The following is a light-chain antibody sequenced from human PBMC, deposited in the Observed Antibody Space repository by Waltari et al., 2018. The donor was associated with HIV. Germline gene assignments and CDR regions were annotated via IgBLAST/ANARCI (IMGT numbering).Light chain of an antibody. Sequence: QSALTQPASVSGSLGQSITISCIGTSSDLATYNYVSWYQHHPDKAPRLVIYDANSRPSGVPFRFSGSKSGNTASLTISGLQAEDEADYYCASYTITSTLVFGGGTKVTDL. J-gene: IGLJ3*02. V-gene: IGLV2-14*01. CDR1: SSDLATYNY. CDR3: ASYTITSTLV. CDR2: DAN.